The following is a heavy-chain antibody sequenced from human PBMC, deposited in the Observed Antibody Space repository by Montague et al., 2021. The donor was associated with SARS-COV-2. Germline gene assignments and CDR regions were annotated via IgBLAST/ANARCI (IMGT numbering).Heavy chain of an antibody. V-gene: IGHV3-74*01. CDR1: GFTFSSYW. D-gene: IGHD3-22*01. CDR3: VRTFYDSSGYYYVWYFDL. Sequence: SLRLSCAASGFTFSSYWMDWVRQPPGKGLVWVSRINGDGSSTNYADSVKGRFTISRDNAKNTLYLQMNSLRAEDTAVYYCVRTFYDSSGYYYVWYFDLWGRGTLVTVSS. J-gene: IGHJ2*01. CDR2: INGDGSST.